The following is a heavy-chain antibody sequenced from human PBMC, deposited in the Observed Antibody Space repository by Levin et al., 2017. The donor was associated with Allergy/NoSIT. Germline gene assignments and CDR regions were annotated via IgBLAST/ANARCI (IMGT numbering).Heavy chain of an antibody. V-gene: IGHV3-23*01. CDR1: GFTFSSYA. CDR3: VSYRDGPYIHIAY. CDR2: ISGNSRTI. J-gene: IGHJ4*02. Sequence: GGSLRLSCVVSGFTFSSYAMSWIRQTPDKGLEWISIISGNSRTIYYADSVRGRFTISRDNSKNTLYLQMNRLSAQDTALYYCVSYRDGPYIHIAYWGQGTLVTVSS. D-gene: IGHD3-16*02.